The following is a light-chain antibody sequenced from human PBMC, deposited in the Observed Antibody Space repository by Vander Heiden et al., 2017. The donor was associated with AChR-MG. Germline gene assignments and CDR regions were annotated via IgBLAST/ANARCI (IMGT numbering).Light chain of an antibody. CDR3: GTWDTSLSAWV. J-gene: IGLJ3*02. Sequence: QSVLTQPPSVSAAPGQKVTISCSGAGSNIGNNYVSWYQYLPGTAPKLLIYDNKKRPSGIPDRFSGSKSGTSATLGTTGLQTGDEADYYCGTWDTSLSAWVFGGGTKLTVL. V-gene: IGLV1-51*01. CDR2: DNK. CDR1: GSNIGNNY.